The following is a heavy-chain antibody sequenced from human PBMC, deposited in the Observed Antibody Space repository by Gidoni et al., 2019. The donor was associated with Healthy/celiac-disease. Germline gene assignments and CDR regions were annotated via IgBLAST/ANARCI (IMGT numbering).Heavy chain of an antibody. D-gene: IGHD3-3*01. CDR3: AKDLPYDFWSGYYGYRYNWFDP. V-gene: IGHV3-30*18. J-gene: IGHJ5*02. CDR2: ISYDGSNK. CDR1: GFPFSTLC. Sequence: QVHLVESGGGVVQPGRSLRLSCAASGFPFSTLCMHRGLQAPGKGLEGVAVISYDGSNKYYADSVKGRFTISRDNSKNTLYLQMNSLRAEDTAVYYCAKDLPYDFWSGYYGYRYNWFDPWGQGTLVTVSS.